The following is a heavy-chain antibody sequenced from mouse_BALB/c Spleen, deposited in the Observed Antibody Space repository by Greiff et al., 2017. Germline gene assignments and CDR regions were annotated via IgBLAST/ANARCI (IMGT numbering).Heavy chain of an antibody. Sequence: VQLQQPGAELVKPGAPVKLSCKASGYTFTSYWMNWVKQRPGRGLEWIGRIDPSDSETHYNQKFKDKATLTVDKSSSTAYIQLSSLTSEDSAVYYCARGFIKSMDYWGQGTSVTVSS. CDR3: ARGFIKSMDY. V-gene: IGHV1-69*02. D-gene: IGHD1-1*01. CDR2: IDPSDSET. J-gene: IGHJ4*01. CDR1: GYTFTSYW.